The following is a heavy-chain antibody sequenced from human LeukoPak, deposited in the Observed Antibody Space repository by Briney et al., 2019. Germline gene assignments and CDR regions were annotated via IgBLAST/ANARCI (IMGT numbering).Heavy chain of an antibody. CDR2: LYSGGSA. V-gene: IGHV3-53*01. CDR3: ARAGGGYRYGYYYHFYMDV. CDR1: GFNVSSNY. J-gene: IGHJ6*03. Sequence: GGSLRLSCAASGFNVSSNYMSSVRQAPGKGLEWVSLLYSGGSAFHAASVKGRFTISRDNSKNTLYLQLNSLRAADTAVYYCARAGGGYRYGYYYHFYMDVWGKGATVTVSS. D-gene: IGHD5-18*01.